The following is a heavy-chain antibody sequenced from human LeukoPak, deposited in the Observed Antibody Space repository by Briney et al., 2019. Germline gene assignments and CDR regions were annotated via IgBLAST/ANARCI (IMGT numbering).Heavy chain of an antibody. Sequence: PGGSLRLSCAASGFTFSNYWMSWVRQAPGKGLEWVANIKLDGSERYYVDSVKGRFTISRDNAENSLYLQMNSLRAEDAALYHCAREARGMVDYWGQGTLVTVSS. D-gene: IGHD3-10*01. J-gene: IGHJ4*02. CDR2: IKLDGSER. CDR3: AREARGMVDY. V-gene: IGHV3-7*03. CDR1: GFTFSNYW.